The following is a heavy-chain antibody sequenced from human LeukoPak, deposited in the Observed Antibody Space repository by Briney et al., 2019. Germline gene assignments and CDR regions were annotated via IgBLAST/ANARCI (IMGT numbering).Heavy chain of an antibody. Sequence: ASVKVSCKASGYSFSNYAMNWVRQAPGQGLEFMGWIHPSTGNPAYAQGFSGRFVFSLDASVTTTYLQISDLKAEDTAVYFCARALDSLGGLSLPDYWGQGTLVTVSS. CDR1: GYSFSNYA. CDR2: IHPSTGNP. V-gene: IGHV7-4-1*02. D-gene: IGHD3-16*02. J-gene: IGHJ4*02. CDR3: ARALDSLGGLSLPDY.